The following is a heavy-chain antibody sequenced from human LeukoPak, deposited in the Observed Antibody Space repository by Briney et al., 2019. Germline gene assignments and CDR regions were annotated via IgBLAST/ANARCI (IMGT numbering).Heavy chain of an antibody. Sequence: GRTLRLSRAASGVTFSSYGMHWGPDAPRERVEWGAVIWYDGSNKYYADYVKGRFTISRDNSKNTLYLQMNSRRAEDTAVYYCARDTGPPELSPFDYWGQGTLVTVSS. V-gene: IGHV3-33*01. D-gene: IGHD1-26*01. J-gene: IGHJ4*02. CDR2: IWYDGSNK. CDR1: GVTFSSYG. CDR3: ARDTGPPELSPFDY.